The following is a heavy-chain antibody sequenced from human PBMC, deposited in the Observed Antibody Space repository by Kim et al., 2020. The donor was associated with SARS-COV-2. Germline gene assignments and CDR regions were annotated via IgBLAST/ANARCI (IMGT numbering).Heavy chain of an antibody. CDR3: ARVGGYCSSTSCYGWFDP. CDR2: IYYSGST. Sequence: SETLSLTCTVSGGSVSSGSYYWSWIRQPPGKGLEWIGYIYYSGSTNYNPSLKIRVTISVDPSKNQFSLKLSSVTAADTAVYYCARVGGYCSSTSCYGWFDPWGQGILVTLSS. V-gene: IGHV4-61*01. D-gene: IGHD2-2*01. J-gene: IGHJ5*02. CDR1: GGSVSSGSYY.